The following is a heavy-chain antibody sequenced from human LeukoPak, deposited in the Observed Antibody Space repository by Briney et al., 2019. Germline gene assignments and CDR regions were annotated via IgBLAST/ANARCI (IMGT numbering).Heavy chain of an antibody. CDR2: FDPEDGET. CDR1: GYTLTELS. D-gene: IGHD2-2*01. Sequence: ASVKVSCKVSGYTLTELSMHWVRQAPGKGLEWMGGFDPEDGETIYAQKFQGRVTMTEDTSTDTAYMELSSLRSEDTAVYYCATRDIVVVPAASGYYCYMDVWGKGTTVTVSS. J-gene: IGHJ6*03. V-gene: IGHV1-24*01. CDR3: ATRDIVVVPAASGYYCYMDV.